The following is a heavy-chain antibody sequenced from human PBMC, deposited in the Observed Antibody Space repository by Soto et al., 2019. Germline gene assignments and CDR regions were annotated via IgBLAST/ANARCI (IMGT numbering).Heavy chain of an antibody. CDR2: ISSSGSTI. Sequence: GGPLRLSCAASGFTFSSYEMNWVRQAPGKGLEWVSYISSSGSTIYYADSVKGRFTISRDNAKNSLYLQMNSLRAEDTAVYYCARDIGSYSSYWGQGTLVTVSS. D-gene: IGHD1-26*01. CDR1: GFTFSSYE. J-gene: IGHJ4*02. V-gene: IGHV3-48*03. CDR3: ARDIGSYSSY.